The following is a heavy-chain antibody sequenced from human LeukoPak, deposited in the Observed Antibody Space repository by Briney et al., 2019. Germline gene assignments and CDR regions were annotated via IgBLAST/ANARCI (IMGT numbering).Heavy chain of an antibody. Sequence: GGSLRLSCAASGFTFSSYSMNWVRQAPGKGLEWVSSITSSSSYIYYADSVKGRFTISRDSAKNSLYLQMNSLRAEDTAVYYCAELGITMIGGVWGKGTTVTISS. CDR2: ITSSSSYI. V-gene: IGHV3-21*01. CDR3: AELGITMIGGV. J-gene: IGHJ6*04. CDR1: GFTFSSYS. D-gene: IGHD3-10*02.